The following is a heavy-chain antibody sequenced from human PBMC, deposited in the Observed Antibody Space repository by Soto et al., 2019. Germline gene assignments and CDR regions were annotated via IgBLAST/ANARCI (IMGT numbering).Heavy chain of an antibody. Sequence: QVQLQQWGAGLLKPSETLSLTCAVYGGSFSGYYWSWIRQPPGKGLEWIGEINHSGSTNYNPSLKSRVTISVDTSKNQFSLKLSSVTAADTAVYYCARCQFGPKLDYWGQGTLVTVSS. J-gene: IGHJ4*02. CDR3: ARCQFGPKLDY. D-gene: IGHD3-10*01. CDR1: GGSFSGYY. V-gene: IGHV4-34*01. CDR2: INHSGST.